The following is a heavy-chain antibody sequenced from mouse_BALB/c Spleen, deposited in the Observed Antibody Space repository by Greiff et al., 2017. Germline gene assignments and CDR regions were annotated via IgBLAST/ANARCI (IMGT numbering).Heavy chain of an antibody. CDR2: ISDGGSYT. Sequence: EVQLVESGGGLVKPGGSLKLSCAASGFTFSDYYMSWVRQTPEKRLEWVATISDGGSYTYYPDSVKGRFTISRDNAKNTLYLQMSSLKSEDTAMYYCARDPNGNSVDYWGQGTLVTVSA. D-gene: IGHD2-1*01. J-gene: IGHJ3*01. CDR1: GFTFSDYY. CDR3: ARDPNGNSVDY. V-gene: IGHV5-4*02.